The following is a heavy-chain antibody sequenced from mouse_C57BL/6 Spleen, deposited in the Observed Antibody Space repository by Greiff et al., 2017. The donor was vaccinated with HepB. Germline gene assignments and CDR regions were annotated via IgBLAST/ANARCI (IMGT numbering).Heavy chain of an antibody. CDR1: GYTFTSYD. V-gene: IGHV1-85*01. J-gene: IGHJ4*01. D-gene: IGHD1-1*01. Sequence: VMLVESGPELVKPGASVKLSCKASGYTFTSYDINWVKQRPGQGLEWIGWIYPRDGSTKYNEKFKGKATLTVDTSSSTAYMELHSLTSEDSAVYFCARKTAYGSSYSYAMDYWGQGTSVTVSS. CDR3: ARKTAYGSSYSYAMDY. CDR2: IYPRDGST.